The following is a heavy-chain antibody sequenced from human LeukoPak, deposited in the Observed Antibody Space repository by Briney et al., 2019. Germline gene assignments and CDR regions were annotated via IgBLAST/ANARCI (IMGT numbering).Heavy chain of an antibody. CDR1: GFTFGDYA. V-gene: IGHV3-49*03. CDR3: TRERGYSGSYYLYYFDY. CDR2: IRSKAYGGTT. Sequence: PGGSLRLSCTASGFTFGDYAMSWFRQAPGKGLEWVGFIRSKAYGGTTEYAASVKGRFTISRDDSKSIAYLQMNSLKTEDTAVYYCTRERGYSGSYYLYYFDYWGQGTLVTVSS. D-gene: IGHD1-26*01. J-gene: IGHJ4*02.